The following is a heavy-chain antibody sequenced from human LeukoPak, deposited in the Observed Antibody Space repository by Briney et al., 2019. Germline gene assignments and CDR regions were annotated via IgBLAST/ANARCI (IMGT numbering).Heavy chain of an antibody. CDR3: APSSRNSSGYRYFDY. J-gene: IGHJ4*02. D-gene: IGHD3-22*01. CDR2: ISGSGGST. Sequence: PGGSLRLSCAASGFTFSSYAMSWVRQAPGKGLEWVSAISGSGGSTYYADSVKGRFTISRDNSKNTLYLQMNSLRAEDTAVYYCAPSSRNSSGYRYFDYWGQGTLVTVSS. CDR1: GFTFSSYA. V-gene: IGHV3-23*01.